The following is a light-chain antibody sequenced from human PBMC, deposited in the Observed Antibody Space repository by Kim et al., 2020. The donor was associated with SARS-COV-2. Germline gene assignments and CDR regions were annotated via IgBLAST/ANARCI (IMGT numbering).Light chain of an antibody. V-gene: IGLV3-9*01. CDR3: EVWDRSFYV. Sequence: VALGQTARITCEGNNIGRKNVHWYQQKPGQAPVLVIYRDSNRPSGIPERFSGSNSGNAATLIINTAQAADEADYFCEVWDRSFYVFGFGTKVTVL. CDR2: RDS. J-gene: IGLJ1*01. CDR1: NIGRKN.